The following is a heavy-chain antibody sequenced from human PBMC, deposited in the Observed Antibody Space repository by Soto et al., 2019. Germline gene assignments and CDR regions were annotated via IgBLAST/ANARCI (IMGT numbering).Heavy chain of an antibody. D-gene: IGHD7-27*01. CDR1: GGSISNHY. CDR2: IYYNGNT. V-gene: IGHV4-59*11. CDR3: TRANWYSEY. Sequence: SETLSLTCTVSGGSISNHYWSWIRQPPGKGLEWIGYIYYNGNTNYNPSLKSRATMSVDTSKNQISLKLSSVTAADTAVYYCTRANWYSEYWGQGTLVTVSS. J-gene: IGHJ4*02.